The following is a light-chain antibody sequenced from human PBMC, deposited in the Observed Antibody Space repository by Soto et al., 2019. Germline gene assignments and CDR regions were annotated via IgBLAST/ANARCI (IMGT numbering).Light chain of an antibody. CDR2: EVN. CDR3: CSYGFAGSDYLV. CDR1: SSDVGGNDY. J-gene: IGLJ3*02. V-gene: IGLV2-8*01. Sequence: QSALTQPPSASGSPGQSVTISCTRASSDVGGNDYVAWYQHHPGKVPKLMIFEVNKRPSGVPHRFSGSKSGNTASLTVSGLQAEDESDYYCCSYGFAGSDYLVFGGGTKVTVL.